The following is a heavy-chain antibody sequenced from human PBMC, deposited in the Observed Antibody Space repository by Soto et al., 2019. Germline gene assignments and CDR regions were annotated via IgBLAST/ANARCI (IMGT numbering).Heavy chain of an antibody. Sequence: QVQLVQSGAEEKKPGASVKVSCKAAGYTFTSYAMHGVRQATGQRREWMGWINAGNGNTKYSQKFQGRVTITRDTSASTAYMELSSLRSEDTSVDYCARAWVVVTAPDYWGQGTLVTVSS. CDR3: ARAWVVVTAPDY. CDR2: INAGNGNT. V-gene: IGHV1-3*05. J-gene: IGHJ4*02. D-gene: IGHD2-21*02. CDR1: GYTFTSYA.